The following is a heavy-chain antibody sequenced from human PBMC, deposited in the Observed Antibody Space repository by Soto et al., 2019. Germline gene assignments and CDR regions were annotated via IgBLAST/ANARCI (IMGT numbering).Heavy chain of an antibody. J-gene: IGHJ4*02. V-gene: IGHV1-18*01. CDR3: ARRPRYFASDY. CDR2: ISAYNGNT. D-gene: IGHD3-9*01. Sequence: QVQLVQSGGEGKKPGASVKVSCKASGYTFTSYGINWVRQAPGQGLEWIGWISAYNGNTNYAQRLQGRVTMTTDTSTSTAYMELRSLTSDDTAVYFCARRPRYFASDYWGQGSLVTVSS. CDR1: GYTFTSYG.